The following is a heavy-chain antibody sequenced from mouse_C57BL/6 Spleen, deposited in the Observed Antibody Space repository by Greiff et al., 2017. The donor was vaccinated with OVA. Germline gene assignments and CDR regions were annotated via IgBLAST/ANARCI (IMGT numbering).Heavy chain of an antibody. CDR2: IDPSDSYT. CDR1: GYTFTSYW. CDR3: ARKEDYYGSTYYFDY. D-gene: IGHD1-1*01. V-gene: IGHV1-50*01. Sequence: VQLQQPGAELVKPGASVKLSCKASGYTFTSYWMQWVKQRPGQGLEWIGEIDPSDSYTNYNQKFKGKATLTADTSSSTAYMQLSSLTSEDSAVYYCARKEDYYGSTYYFDYWGQGTTLTVSS. J-gene: IGHJ2*01.